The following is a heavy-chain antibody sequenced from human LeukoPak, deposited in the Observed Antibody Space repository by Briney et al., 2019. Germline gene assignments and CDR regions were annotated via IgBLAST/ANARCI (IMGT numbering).Heavy chain of an antibody. J-gene: IGHJ4*02. D-gene: IGHD2-8*01. CDR2: ITGDSGAT. CDR1: GFAFHDYT. CDR3: ARNMLEPDRYFDY. V-gene: IGHV3-43*01. Sequence: PGESLRLSCAASGFAFHDYTMHWVRQSPGKGLEWVFLITGDSGATFYADSVQGRFTVSRDNNKNSLYLQMHSLRSEDTALYYCARNMLEPDRYFDYRGQGTLVTVSS.